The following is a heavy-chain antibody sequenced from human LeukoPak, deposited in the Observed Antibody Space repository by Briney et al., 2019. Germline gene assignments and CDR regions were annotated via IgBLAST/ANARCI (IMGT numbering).Heavy chain of an antibody. CDR1: GFTFSSYA. CDR2: ISYDGSNK. Sequence: GRSLRLSCAASGFTFSSYAMHWVRQAPGKGLEWVAVISYDGSNKYYADSVKVRFTISRDNSKNTLYLQMNSLGAEDTAVYYCARDLSSTSSWATVPDYWGQGTLVTVSS. V-gene: IGHV3-30-3*01. D-gene: IGHD2-2*01. CDR3: ARDLSSTSSWATVPDY. J-gene: IGHJ4*02.